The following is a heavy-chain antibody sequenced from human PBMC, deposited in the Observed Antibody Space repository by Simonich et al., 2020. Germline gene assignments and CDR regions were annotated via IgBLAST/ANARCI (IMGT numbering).Heavy chain of an antibody. V-gene: IGHV1-18*01. J-gene: IGHJ4*02. CDR3: ARASRGTWWYYYFDY. Sequence: QVQLVQSGAEVKKPGASVKVSCKASGYTFTSYGISWVRQAPGQGLWWMGRISAYNGNTNDAQKLKGRVTMTTDTSTSTAYMELRSLRSDDTAVYYCARASRGTWWYYYFDYWGQGTLVTVSS. CDR1: GYTFTSYG. D-gene: IGHD2-15*01. CDR2: ISAYNGNT.